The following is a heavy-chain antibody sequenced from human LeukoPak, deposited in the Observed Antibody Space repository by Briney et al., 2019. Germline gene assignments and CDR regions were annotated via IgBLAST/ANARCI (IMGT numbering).Heavy chain of an antibody. CDR2: IYYSGST. CDR3: ARSQQGLRPSAFDI. V-gene: IGHV4-39*07. CDR1: GGSISSSSYY. J-gene: IGHJ3*02. D-gene: IGHD6-25*01. Sequence: SETLSLTCTVSGGSISSSSYYWGWIRQPPGKGLEWIGSIYYSGSTYYNPSLKSRVTISVDTSKNQFSLKLSSVTAADTAVYYCARSQQGLRPSAFDIWGQGTMVTVSS.